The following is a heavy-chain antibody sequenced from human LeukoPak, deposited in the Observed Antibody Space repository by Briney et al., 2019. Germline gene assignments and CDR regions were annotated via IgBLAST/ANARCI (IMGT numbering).Heavy chain of an antibody. CDR3: ARIDYYDSSEHY. D-gene: IGHD3-22*01. V-gene: IGHV4-34*01. CDR2: INHSGST. Sequence: SETLSLTCAVYGGSFSGYYWSWIRQPPGKGLEWLGEINHSGSTNYNPSLKSRVTISVDTSKNQFSLKLSSVTAADTAVYYCARIDYYDSSEHYWGQGTLVTVSS. J-gene: IGHJ4*02. CDR1: GGSFSGYY.